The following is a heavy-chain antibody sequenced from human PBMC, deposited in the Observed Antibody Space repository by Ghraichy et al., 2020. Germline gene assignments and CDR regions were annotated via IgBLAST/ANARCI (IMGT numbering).Heavy chain of an antibody. CDR2: INPNSGGT. J-gene: IGHJ4*02. CDR1: GYTFTGYY. CDR3: ARGAAYGDYFDY. V-gene: IGHV1-2*04. Sequence: ASVKVSCKASGYTFTGYYIHWVRQAPGQGLEWMGWINPNSGGTNFAQKFQDWVTMTRDTSISTAYMELSRLRSDDTALYFCARGAAYGDYFDYWGQGTLVTGSS. D-gene: IGHD4-17*01.